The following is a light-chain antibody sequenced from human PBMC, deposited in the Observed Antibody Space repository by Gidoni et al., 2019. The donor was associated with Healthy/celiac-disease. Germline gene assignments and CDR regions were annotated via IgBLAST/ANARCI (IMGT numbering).Light chain of an antibody. J-gene: IGKJ4*01. Sequence: DIQMTQSPSTLSASVGDRVTITCRASQSISSWLAWYQQKPGKAPKLLIYKASSLESGVPSRFSGSGSGTEFTLNISRLQPDDFETYYCQQYNSYSLTFGGGTKVEIK. V-gene: IGKV1-5*03. CDR2: KAS. CDR3: QQYNSYSLT. CDR1: QSISSW.